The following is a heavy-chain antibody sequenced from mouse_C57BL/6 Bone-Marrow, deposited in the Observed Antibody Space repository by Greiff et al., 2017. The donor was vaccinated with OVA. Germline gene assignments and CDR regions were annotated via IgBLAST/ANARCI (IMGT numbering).Heavy chain of an antibody. CDR1: GYTFTDYN. D-gene: IGHD2-4*01. Sequence: EVQLQQSGPELVKPGASVKMSCKASGYTFTDYNMHWVKQSHGKSLEWIGYINPNNGGTSYNQKFKGKATLTVNKSSSTAYMELRSLTSEDAAVYYCARRDVYDYTWFAYWGQGTLVTVSA. J-gene: IGHJ3*01. V-gene: IGHV1-22*01. CDR2: INPNNGGT. CDR3: ARRDVYDYTWFAY.